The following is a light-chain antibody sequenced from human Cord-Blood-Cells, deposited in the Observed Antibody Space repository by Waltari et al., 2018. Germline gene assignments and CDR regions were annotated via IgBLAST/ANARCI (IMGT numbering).Light chain of an antibody. J-gene: IGLJ1*01. V-gene: IGLV1-40*01. CDR1: SSNIGAGYD. CDR2: GNS. Sequence: QSVLTQPPSVSGAPGQMVTISCTGSSSNIGAGYDAHWYQQRPGTAPKLLIYGNSNRPSGVPDRFSGSKSGTSASLAITGLQAEDEADYYCQSYDSSLSGYVFGTGTKVTVL. CDR3: QSYDSSLSGYV.